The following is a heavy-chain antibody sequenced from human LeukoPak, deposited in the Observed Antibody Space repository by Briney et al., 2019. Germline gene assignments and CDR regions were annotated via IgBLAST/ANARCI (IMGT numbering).Heavy chain of an antibody. CDR3: ARDLASTRFFMVVAAYDAFDI. CDR2: INPSGGST. D-gene: IGHD2-15*01. V-gene: IGHV1-46*01. J-gene: IGHJ3*02. Sequence: ASVKVSSKASGYTFTSYYMHWVRQAPGQGLEWMGIINPSGGSTSYAQKFQGRVTMTRDTSTSTVYMELSSLRSEDTAVYYCARDLASTRFFMVVAAYDAFDIWGQGTMVTVSS. CDR1: GYTFTSYY.